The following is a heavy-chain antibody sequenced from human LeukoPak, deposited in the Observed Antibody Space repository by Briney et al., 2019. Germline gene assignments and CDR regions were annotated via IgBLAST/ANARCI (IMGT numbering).Heavy chain of an antibody. CDR1: GGSMNSYY. J-gene: IGHJ6*03. V-gene: IGHV4-59*01. D-gene: IGHD2-2*01. CDR3: ARAVLPGPYNYCYMDV. CDR2: IYYSGST. Sequence: SETLSLTCSVSGGSMNSYYWSWIRQPPGKGLEWIGYIYYSGSTKYNPSLKSRVTISVDTSKNQFSLNLTSVTAADTALYYCARAVLPGPYNYCYMDVWGKGTTVTISS.